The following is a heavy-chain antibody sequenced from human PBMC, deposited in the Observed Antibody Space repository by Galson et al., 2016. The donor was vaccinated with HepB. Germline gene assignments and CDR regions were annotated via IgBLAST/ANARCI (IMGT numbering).Heavy chain of an antibody. V-gene: IGHV3-73*01. CDR3: TRHLDPGYSSSWYFWFDP. Sequence: SLRLSCAVSGLTFSGSAMHWVRQASGKGLEWVGHIRSKANNYATAYAASVKGGFTISRDDSKNTAYLQMNSLKTEDTAVYYCTRHLDPGYSSSWYFWFDPWGQGTLVTVSS. CDR2: IRSKANNYAT. D-gene: IGHD6-13*01. CDR1: GLTFSGSA. J-gene: IGHJ5*02.